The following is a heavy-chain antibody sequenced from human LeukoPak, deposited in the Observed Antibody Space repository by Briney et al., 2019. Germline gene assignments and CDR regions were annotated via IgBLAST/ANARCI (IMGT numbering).Heavy chain of an antibody. CDR2: INHSGST. V-gene: IGHV4-34*01. CDR3: ARNRLRRTDHYYYYYGMDV. D-gene: IGHD2-15*01. Sequence: PSETLSLTCAVYGGSFSGYYWSWIRQPPGKGLEWIGEINHSGSTNYNPSLKSRVTISVDTSKNQFSLKLSSVTAADMAVYYCARNRLRRTDHYYYYYGMDVWGQGTTVTVSS. CDR1: GGSFSGYY. J-gene: IGHJ6*02.